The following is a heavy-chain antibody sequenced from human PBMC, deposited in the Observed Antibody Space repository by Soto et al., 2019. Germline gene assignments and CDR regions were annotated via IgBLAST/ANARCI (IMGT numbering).Heavy chain of an antibody. CDR1: GFTFSSYW. J-gene: IGHJ5*02. CDR3: ARAYDILTGYYHATNWFDP. D-gene: IGHD3-9*01. V-gene: IGHV3-74*01. Sequence: GGSLRLSCAASGFTFSSYWMHWVRQAPGKGLVWVSRINSDGSSTSYADSVKGRCTISRDNAKNTLYLQMNSLRAEDTAVYYCARAYDILTGYYHATNWFDPWGQGTLVTVSS. CDR2: INSDGSST.